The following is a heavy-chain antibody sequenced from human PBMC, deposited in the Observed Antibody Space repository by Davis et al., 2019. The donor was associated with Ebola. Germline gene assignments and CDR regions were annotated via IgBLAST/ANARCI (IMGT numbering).Heavy chain of an antibody. CDR3: ARDLSLEWLLFDYFDY. CDR2: ISAYNGNT. CDR1: GYTFTSYG. Sequence: AVSVKVSCKASGYTFTSYGISWVRQAPGQGLEWMGWISAYNGNTNYAQKLQGRVTMTTDTSTSTAYMELRSLRSDDTAVYYCARDLSLEWLLFDYFDYWGQGTLVTVSS. J-gene: IGHJ4*02. D-gene: IGHD3-3*01. V-gene: IGHV1-18*01.